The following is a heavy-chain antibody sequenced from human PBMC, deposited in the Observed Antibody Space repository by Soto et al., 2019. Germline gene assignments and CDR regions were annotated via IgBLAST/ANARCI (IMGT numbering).Heavy chain of an antibody. CDR1: GYSFTSYW. CDR2: IYPGDSDT. J-gene: IGHJ4*02. Sequence: GESLKISCKGSGYSFTSYWIGWVRQMPGKGLEWMGIIYPGDSDTRYSPSFQGQVTISADKSISTAYLQWSSLKASDTAMYYCARRYYYGSGSYRGSSDYFDYWGQGTLVTVSS. D-gene: IGHD3-10*01. V-gene: IGHV5-51*01. CDR3: ARRYYYGSGSYRGSSDYFDY.